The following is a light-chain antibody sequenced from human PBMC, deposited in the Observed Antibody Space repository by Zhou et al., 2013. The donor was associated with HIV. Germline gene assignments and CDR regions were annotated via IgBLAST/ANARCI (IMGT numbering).Light chain of an antibody. CDR1: QTVSSH. V-gene: IGKV3-20*01. CDR3: QQYGSSPWT. J-gene: IGKJ1*01. Sequence: EIVLTQSPGTLSLSPGERAILSCRASQTVSSHLAWYQQKPGQAPRLLIYTVSNRATGIPDRFSGSGSGTDFTLTISRLEPEDFAVYYCQQYGSSPWTFGQGTKVEIK. CDR2: TVS.